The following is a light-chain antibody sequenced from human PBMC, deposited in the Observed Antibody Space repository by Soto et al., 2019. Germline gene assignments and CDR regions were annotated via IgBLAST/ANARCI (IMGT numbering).Light chain of an antibody. CDR1: QSISSW. J-gene: IGKJ1*01. V-gene: IGKV1-5*01. Sequence: IHMTQSPSTLSPSVGYRVTITCRASQSISSWLAWYQQKPGKAPKLLIYDASSLESGVPSRFSGSGSGTEFTLTISSLKPDDFATYYCQQYNSYWTFGQGTKVDIK. CDR3: QQYNSYWT. CDR2: DAS.